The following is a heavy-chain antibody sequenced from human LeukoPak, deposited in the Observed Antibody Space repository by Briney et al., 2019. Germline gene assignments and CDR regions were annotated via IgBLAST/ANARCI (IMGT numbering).Heavy chain of an antibody. CDR3: ARVGCSGGSCAYYWFDP. CDR1: GYTFTGYY. Sequence: ASVKVSCKASGYTFTGYYMHRVRQAPGQGLEWMGRINPNSGGTNYAQKFQGRVTMTRDTSISTAYMELSRLRSDDTAVYYCARVGCSGGSCAYYWFDPWGQGTLVTVSS. D-gene: IGHD2-15*01. CDR2: INPNSGGT. J-gene: IGHJ5*02. V-gene: IGHV1-2*06.